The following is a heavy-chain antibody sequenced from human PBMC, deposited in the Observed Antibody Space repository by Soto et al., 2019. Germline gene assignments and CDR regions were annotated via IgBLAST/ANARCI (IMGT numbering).Heavy chain of an antibody. Sequence: ASVKVSCKASGDTFTGYYMPWVRQAPGQGLEWMGWINPNSGGTNYAQKFQGWVTMTRDTSISTAYMELSRLRSDDTAVYYCARGGAYCSGGSCKRHDAFDIWGQGTMVTVSS. V-gene: IGHV1-2*04. J-gene: IGHJ3*02. CDR3: ARGGAYCSGGSCKRHDAFDI. CDR1: GDTFTGYY. D-gene: IGHD2-15*01. CDR2: INPNSGGT.